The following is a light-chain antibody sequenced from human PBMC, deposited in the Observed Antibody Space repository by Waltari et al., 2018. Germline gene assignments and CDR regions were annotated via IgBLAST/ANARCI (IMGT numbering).Light chain of an antibody. V-gene: IGKV3D-20*02. CDR1: QSVSSS. CDR3: LQRSNWPRT. CDR2: DAS. Sequence: EIVMTRSPATLSLSPGERATLSCRASQSVSSSLAWYQQKPGQAPRLLIYDASSRATGIPDRFSGSGSGTDFTLTISSLEPEDVGVYYCLQRSNWPRTFGQGTKVEIK. J-gene: IGKJ1*01.